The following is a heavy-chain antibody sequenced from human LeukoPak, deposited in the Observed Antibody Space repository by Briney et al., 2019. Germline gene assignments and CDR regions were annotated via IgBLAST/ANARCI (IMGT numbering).Heavy chain of an antibody. CDR1: GGSISSSSYY. J-gene: IGHJ5*02. CDR2: IYYSGST. Sequence: SETLCLTCTVSGGSISSSSYYWGWIRQPPGKGLEWIGSIYYSGSTYYNPSLKSRVTISVDTSKNQFSLKLSSVTAADTAVYYCAREQITMVRGWFDPWGQGTLVTVSS. D-gene: IGHD3-10*01. V-gene: IGHV4-39*07. CDR3: AREQITMVRGWFDP.